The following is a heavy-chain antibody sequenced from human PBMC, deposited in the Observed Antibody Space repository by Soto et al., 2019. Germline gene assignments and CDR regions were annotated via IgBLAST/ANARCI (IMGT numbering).Heavy chain of an antibody. Sequence: ASVKVSCKSSGRTLTELSIDWVRQAPGKGLEWMGGFDPECGEAIDAQQWHGRVTVTEDTVNDAAYMELSGLNSNDTAVYYCATATPLRGDMITNLNFDFWGQGTPVTVAS. J-gene: IGHJ4*02. D-gene: IGHD3-10*01. V-gene: IGHV1-24*01. CDR3: ATATPLRGDMITNLNFDF. CDR1: GRTLTELS. CDR2: FDPECGEA.